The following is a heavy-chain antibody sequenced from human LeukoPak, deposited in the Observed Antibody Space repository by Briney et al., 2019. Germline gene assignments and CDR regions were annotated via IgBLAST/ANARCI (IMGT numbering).Heavy chain of an antibody. J-gene: IGHJ4*02. CDR2: IYYSGST. D-gene: IGHD3-3*01. CDR3: ARHARDFWSGYYPYYFDY. V-gene: IGHV4-39*01. CDR1: GGSISSSSYY. Sequence: SETLSLTCTVSGGSISSSSYYWGWIRQPPGKGLEWIGSIYYSGSTYYNPSLKSRVTISVDTSKNQFSLKLSSVTAADTAVYYCARHARDFWSGYYPYYFDYWGQGTLVTVSS.